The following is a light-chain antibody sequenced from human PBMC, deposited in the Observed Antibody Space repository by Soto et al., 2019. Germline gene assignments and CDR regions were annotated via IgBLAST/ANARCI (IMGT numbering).Light chain of an antibody. V-gene: IGKV1-39*01. Sequence: DIQMTQSPSSLSASVGERVTITCRASQNIFRYLSWYQHKPGKAPKLLIYAASSLQSGVPSRFSGSGSSTDFALTISSLQPEDFATFYCQQSYSVPHTFGQGTKLEI. CDR2: AAS. CDR3: QQSYSVPHT. J-gene: IGKJ2*01. CDR1: QNIFRY.